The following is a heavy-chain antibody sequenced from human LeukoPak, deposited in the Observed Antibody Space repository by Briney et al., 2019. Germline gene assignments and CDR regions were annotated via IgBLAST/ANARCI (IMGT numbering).Heavy chain of an antibody. CDR3: TTVSGGGDCYRY. CDR2: IKSKTDGGTT. D-gene: IGHD2-21*01. V-gene: IGHV3-15*01. J-gene: IGHJ4*02. CDR1: GFTFTNAW. Sequence: PGGSLRLXCAASGFTFTNAWMTWVRQAPGKGLEWVGRIKSKTDGGTTDYAAPVKGRFTISRDDSKNTLYLQMNSLKIEDTAVYYCTTVSGGGDCYRYWGQGILVTVSS.